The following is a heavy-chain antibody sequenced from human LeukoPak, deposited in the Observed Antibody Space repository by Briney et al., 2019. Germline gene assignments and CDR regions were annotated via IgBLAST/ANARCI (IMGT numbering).Heavy chain of an antibody. Sequence: PGGSLRLSFAASGCTFSSYAMSWVRQAPGKGLEWVSAISGSGGSTYYADSVKGRFTISIDNSKNTLYLQMNSLRAEDTAVYYCAKPSRRGYSYGYAGNNWFDPWGQGTLVTVSS. CDR1: GCTFSSYA. D-gene: IGHD5-18*01. CDR2: ISGSGGST. CDR3: AKPSRRGYSYGYAGNNWFDP. V-gene: IGHV3-23*01. J-gene: IGHJ5*02.